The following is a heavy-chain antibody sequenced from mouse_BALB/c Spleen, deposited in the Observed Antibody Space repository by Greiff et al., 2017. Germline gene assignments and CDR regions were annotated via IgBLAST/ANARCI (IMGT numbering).Heavy chain of an antibody. CDR3: ARSGDGNYCPFAY. CDR2: IAPGSGST. J-gene: IGHJ3*01. Sequence: DLVKPGASVKLSCKASGYTFTSYWINWIKQRPGQGLEWIGRIAPGSGSTYYNEMFKGKATLTVDTSSSTAYSQLSSLSSEDSAVYFCARSGDGNYCPFAYWGQGTLVTVSA. V-gene: IGHV1S41*01. CDR1: GYTFTSYW. D-gene: IGHD2-1*01.